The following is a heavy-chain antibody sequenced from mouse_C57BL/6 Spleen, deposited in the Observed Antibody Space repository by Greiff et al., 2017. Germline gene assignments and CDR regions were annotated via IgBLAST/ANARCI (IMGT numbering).Heavy chain of an antibody. D-gene: IGHD1-1*01. CDR1: GYTFTSYW. Sequence: QVQLQQPGAELVRPGSSVKLSCKASGYTFTSYWMHWVKQRPIQGLEWIGNIDPSDSESPYNQKFKDKATLTVDKSSSTSYMQLSSLTSEDAAVYYCARGYYGSSYDYWGQGTTLTVSS. CDR3: ARGYYGSSYDY. J-gene: IGHJ2*01. CDR2: IDPSDSES. V-gene: IGHV1-52*01.